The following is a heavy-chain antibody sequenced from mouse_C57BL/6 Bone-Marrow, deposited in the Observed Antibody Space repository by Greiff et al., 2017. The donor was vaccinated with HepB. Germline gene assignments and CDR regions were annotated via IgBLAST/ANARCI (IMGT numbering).Heavy chain of an antibody. CDR3: ARPGYVAWFAY. D-gene: IGHD3-1*01. CDR1: GFTFSSYG. CDR2: VSSGGSYT. J-gene: IGHJ3*01. V-gene: IGHV5-6*01. Sequence: EVQWVESGGDLVKPGGSLKLSCAASGFTFSSYGMSWVRQTPDKRLEWVATVSSGGSYTYYPDSVKGRFTISRDNAKNTRYLQLRSRKSEDTAMYYCARPGYVAWFAYWGQGTRVTGSA.